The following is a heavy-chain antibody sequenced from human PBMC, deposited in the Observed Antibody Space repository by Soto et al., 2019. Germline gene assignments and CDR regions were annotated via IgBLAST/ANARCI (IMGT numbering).Heavy chain of an antibody. CDR1: FTFSMYS. CDR2: ISSGGSYI. CDR3: TRDQGGSYDSWFDP. D-gene: IGHD1-26*01. J-gene: IGHJ5*02. V-gene: IGHV3-21*01. Sequence: EVQVVESGGGLVQPGGSLRLSCSFTFSMYSMNWVRQAPGKGLEWVASISSGGSYIKYADSVKGRFTITRDNAKNSVSLQMNSLRVDDKAVYFCTRDQGGSYDSWFDPWGQGTLVTVSS.